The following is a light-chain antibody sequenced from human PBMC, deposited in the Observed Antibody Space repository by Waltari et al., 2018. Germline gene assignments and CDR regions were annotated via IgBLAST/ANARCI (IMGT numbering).Light chain of an antibody. CDR2: DVT. Sequence: QSALTQPRPVSGSPGQSVTVSCSGTSGDVGAYDSVSWYQQYPGKAPKVVIYDVTKRPSGIPDRFSGSKSGNTASLTISGLQADDEADYYCCSYAGSYTYVFGSGTKVTVL. CDR1: SGDVGAYDS. V-gene: IGLV2-11*01. J-gene: IGLJ1*01. CDR3: CSYAGSYTYV.